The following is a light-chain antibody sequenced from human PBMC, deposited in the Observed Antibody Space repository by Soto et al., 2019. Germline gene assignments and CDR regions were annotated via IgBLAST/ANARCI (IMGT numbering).Light chain of an antibody. V-gene: IGLV2-14*01. Sequence: QSVLTQPASVCGSPGQSITISCTGTSSDVGGYNYVSWYQQHPGKAPKLMIYEVSNRPSGVSNRFSGSKSGNTASLTISGLQAVDEADYYCSSYTSSSTPDVFGTGTKVTVL. CDR1: SSDVGGYNY. CDR3: SSYTSSSTPDV. J-gene: IGLJ1*01. CDR2: EVS.